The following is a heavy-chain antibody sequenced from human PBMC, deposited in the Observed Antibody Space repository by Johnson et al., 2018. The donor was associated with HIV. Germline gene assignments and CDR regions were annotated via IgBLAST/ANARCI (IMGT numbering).Heavy chain of an antibody. CDR1: GLTFSNYA. CDR2: IGASGGRT. J-gene: IGHJ3*01. CDR3: AKPRYDDNAFGM. D-gene: IGHD3-16*01. Sequence: MLLVESGGGLVQPGGSLRLSCAASGLTFSNYAMSWVRQGPGKGLEWVSAIGASGGRTFYADSVTGRFTISRDNSKNTLYLQMNSLRAEDTAVYYCAKPRYDDNAFGMWGQGTMVTVSS. V-gene: IGHV3-23*04.